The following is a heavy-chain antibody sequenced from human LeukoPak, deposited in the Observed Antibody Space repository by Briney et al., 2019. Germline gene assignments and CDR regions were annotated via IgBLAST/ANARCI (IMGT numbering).Heavy chain of an antibody. D-gene: IGHD2-2*01. CDR1: GYTFTGYY. CDR2: INPTGGGT. Sequence: ASVKVSCKASGYTFTGYYMHWVRQAPGQGLEWMGWINPTGGGTNYAQKFQGRVTMTRDTSISTAYMELSRLGSDDTAVYYCARDPSYIVLVPAALDYWGQGTLVTVSS. V-gene: IGHV1-2*02. J-gene: IGHJ4*02. CDR3: ARDPSYIVLVPAALDY.